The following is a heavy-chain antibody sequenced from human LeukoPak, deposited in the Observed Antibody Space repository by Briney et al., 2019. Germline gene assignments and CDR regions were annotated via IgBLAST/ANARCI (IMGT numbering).Heavy chain of an antibody. J-gene: IGHJ5*02. CDR3: ARDHRGSTSCYSCSRWFDP. CDR2: ISTYNGNT. V-gene: IGHV1-18*01. Sequence: GASVKVSCKASGYTFIHYGISWVRQAPGQGLEWMGWISTYNGNTNYAQKLQGRVTMTTDTSTSTAYMELRSLRSDDTAVYYCARDHRGSTSCYSCSRWFDPWGQGTLVTVSS. D-gene: IGHD2-2*01. CDR1: GYTFIHYG.